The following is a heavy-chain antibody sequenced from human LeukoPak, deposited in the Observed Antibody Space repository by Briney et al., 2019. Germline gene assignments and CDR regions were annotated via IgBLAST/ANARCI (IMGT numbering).Heavy chain of an antibody. Sequence: GGSLRLSCAASGNYWMHWVRQAPGKGLVWVSRINSDGSSTSYADSVKGRFTISRDNAKNTLYLQMNSLYYCARAEGAYLGIDYWGQGTLVTVSS. D-gene: IGHD3-10*01. CDR3: LGIDY. CDR2: INSDGSST. J-gene: IGHJ4*02. V-gene: IGHV3-74*01. CDR1: GNYW.